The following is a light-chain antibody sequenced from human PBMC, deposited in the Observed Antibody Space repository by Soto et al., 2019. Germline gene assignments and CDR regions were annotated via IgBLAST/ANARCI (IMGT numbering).Light chain of an antibody. CDR3: QQYGSSLWT. CDR1: QSVSTPY. V-gene: IGKV3-20*01. J-gene: IGKJ1*01. CDR2: STS. Sequence: ENVLTQSPGTLSLYPGERATLSCRASQSVSTPYLAWYQQKPGQAPRLLIYSTSTRASGIPDRFSGSGSGTDFTLTISRLEPEDFAVYYCQQYGSSLWTFGQGTKVEIK.